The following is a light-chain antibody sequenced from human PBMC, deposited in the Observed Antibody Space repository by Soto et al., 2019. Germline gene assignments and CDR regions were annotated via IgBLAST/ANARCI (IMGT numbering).Light chain of an antibody. CDR1: ASVSNS. Sequence: DIVLTQSPPTLSLSAGQPAKFSCRAIASVSNSLASCQQKPGQPRRLXIYDTCNRATGIPARFSGSRSGTDCTLTVNGVSLEDFGVYFWRQRNKFGQGTRLEIK. J-gene: IGKJ5*01. V-gene: IGKV3-11*01. CDR3: RQRNK. CDR2: DTC.